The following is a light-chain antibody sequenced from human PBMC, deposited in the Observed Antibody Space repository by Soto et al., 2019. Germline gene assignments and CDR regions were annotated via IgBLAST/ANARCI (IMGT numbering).Light chain of an antibody. V-gene: IGKV3D-15*01. Sequence: VLTQSPDTLSLSPGERATLSCRASQSVSNNYLAWYQQKPGQAPRLLIYGASNRATGIPDRFSGSGSGTEFTLTISSLQSEDFAVYYCQQYNNWPIFGPGTKVDI. CDR3: QQYNNWPI. CDR2: GAS. J-gene: IGKJ3*01. CDR1: QSVSNN.